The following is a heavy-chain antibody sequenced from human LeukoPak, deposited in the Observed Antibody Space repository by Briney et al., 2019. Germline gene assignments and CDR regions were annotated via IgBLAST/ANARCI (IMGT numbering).Heavy chain of an antibody. CDR1: GYSFTSHW. V-gene: IGHV5-51*01. Sequence: GESLKISCKASGYSFTSHWNAWVRQMSGTGLEWMGIIYPGDSDTRYSPSFQGQVTISVDKSINTAYLQWNSLKASDTAIYYCARHAVRDGYNRHNDYWGQGTVVTVSS. CDR2: IYPGDSDT. J-gene: IGHJ4*02. D-gene: IGHD5-24*01. CDR3: ARHAVRDGYNRHNDY.